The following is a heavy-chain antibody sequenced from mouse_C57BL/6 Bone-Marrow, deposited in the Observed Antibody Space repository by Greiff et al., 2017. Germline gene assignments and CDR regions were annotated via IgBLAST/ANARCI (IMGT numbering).Heavy chain of an antibody. V-gene: IGHV1-76*01. J-gene: IGHJ4*01. CDR3: ARGRAMGY. Sequence: QVQLQQSGAELVRPGASVKLSCKASGYTFTDYYINWVKQRPGQGLEWIARIYPGSGNTYYNEKFKGKDTLTAEKSSSTAYMQLSSLRSEDSAVYFCARGRAMGYWGQRTSVTASS. CDR2: IYPGSGNT. CDR1: GYTFTDYY.